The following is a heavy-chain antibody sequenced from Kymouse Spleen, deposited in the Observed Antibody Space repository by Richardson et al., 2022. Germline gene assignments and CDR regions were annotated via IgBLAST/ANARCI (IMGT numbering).Heavy chain of an antibody. CDR1: GFTFSSYA. V-gene: IGHV3-23*04. J-gene: IGHJ6*02. D-gene: IGHD1-7*01. CDR3: AKEGTGTTDYYYGMDV. Sequence: EVQLVESGGGLVQPGGSLRLSCAASGFTFSSYAMSWVRQAPGKGLEWVSAISGSGGSTYYADSVKGRFTISRDNSKNTLYLQMNSLRAEDTAVYYCAKEGTGTTDYYYGMDVWGQGTTVTVSS. CDR2: ISGSGGST.